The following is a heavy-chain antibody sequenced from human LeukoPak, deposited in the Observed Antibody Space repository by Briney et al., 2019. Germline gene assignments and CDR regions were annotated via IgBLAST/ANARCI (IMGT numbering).Heavy chain of an antibody. Sequence: SQTLSLTCAIAGDSVSSNSAAWNWIRQSPSRGLEWLGRTYYRSKWYYEYAASVKSRITINPDTSKNQFSLQLNSVTPEDTAVYYCARRGFNGLDSWGQGTLVTVSS. CDR1: GDSVSSNSAA. D-gene: IGHD3-16*01. CDR2: TYYRSKWYY. J-gene: IGHJ5*01. CDR3: ARRGFNGLDS. V-gene: IGHV6-1*01.